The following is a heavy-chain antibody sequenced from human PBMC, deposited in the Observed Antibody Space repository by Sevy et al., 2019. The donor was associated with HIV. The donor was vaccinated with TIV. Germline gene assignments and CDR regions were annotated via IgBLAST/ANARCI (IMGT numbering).Heavy chain of an antibody. CDR3: ARGIYCSNGVCYHYGMDV. D-gene: IGHD2-8*01. J-gene: IGHJ6*02. Sequence: SETLSLTCTVSGGSISSYYWSWIRQPPGKGLEWIGYIYYSGSTNYNPSLKSRVTILVDTSKNQFSLKLSSVNAADTAVYYCARGIYCSNGVCYHYGMDVWGQGTTVTVSS. V-gene: IGHV4-59*01. CDR1: GGSISSYY. CDR2: IYYSGST.